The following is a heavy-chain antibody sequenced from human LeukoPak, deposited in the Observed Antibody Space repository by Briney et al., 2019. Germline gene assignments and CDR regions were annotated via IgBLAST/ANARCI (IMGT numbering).Heavy chain of an antibody. Sequence: GGSLTLSCAVSGLTFSSYAMHWLRQAPGKGLEGVAVISYDGSNKYYADSVKGRFTISRDNSKNTLYLQMNSLRAEDTAVYYCARTRDYYDSSGYNYWGQGTLVTVSS. CDR1: GLTFSSYA. J-gene: IGHJ4*02. D-gene: IGHD3-22*01. V-gene: IGHV3-30-3*01. CDR3: ARTRDYYDSSGYNY. CDR2: ISYDGSNK.